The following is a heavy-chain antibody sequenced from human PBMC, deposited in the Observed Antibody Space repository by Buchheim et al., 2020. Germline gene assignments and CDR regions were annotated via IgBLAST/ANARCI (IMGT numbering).Heavy chain of an antibody. CDR3: ARGGELSSSFFDY. J-gene: IGHJ4*02. CDR1: GFTFSSYA. Sequence: QVQLVESGGGVVQPGRSLRLSCAASGFTFSSYAMHWVRQAPGKGLEWVAVISYDGSNKYYADSVKGRFTISRDNSTNTLSLQMNSLRAEDTAVYYCARGGELSSSFFDYWGQGTL. CDR2: ISYDGSNK. V-gene: IGHV3-30*04. D-gene: IGHD3-16*02.